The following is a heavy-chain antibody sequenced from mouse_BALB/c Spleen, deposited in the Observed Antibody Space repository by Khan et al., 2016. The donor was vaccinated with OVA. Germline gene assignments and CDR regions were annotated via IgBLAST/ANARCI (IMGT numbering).Heavy chain of an antibody. CDR1: GFTFSSYG. CDR2: ISGDSNSI. J-gene: IGHJ2*01. CDR3: ATSYFYRDYFDY. D-gene: IGHD1-1*01. V-gene: IGHV5-17*02. Sequence: EVELVESGGGLVQPGGSRKLSCAASGFTFSSYGMHWVRQAPEKGLEWVAYISGDSNSIYYADTVKGRFTISRDNPKNTLFLRMTSLMSEDTAMYYCATSYFYRDYFDYWGPGTTLTVSS.